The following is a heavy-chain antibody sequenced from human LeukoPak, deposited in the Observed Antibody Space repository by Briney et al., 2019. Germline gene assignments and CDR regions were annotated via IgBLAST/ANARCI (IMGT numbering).Heavy chain of an antibody. V-gene: IGHV3-21*01. CDR1: GFTFGTHT. CDR2: ISGSGDYI. J-gene: IGHJ5*02. CDR3: VRIPNNAGFPNWFDP. D-gene: IGHD2-8*01. Sequence: GGSLRLSCAASGFTFGTHTMNWVRQAPGKGLEGVSSISGSGDYIRYADSVEGRITVSRDNAKDSLSLQMSSLRVEDTAVYYCVRIPNNAGFPNWFDPWGLGTLVIVSS.